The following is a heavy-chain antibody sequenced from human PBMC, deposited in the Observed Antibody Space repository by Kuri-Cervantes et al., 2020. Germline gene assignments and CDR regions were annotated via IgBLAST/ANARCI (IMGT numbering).Heavy chain of an antibody. CDR1: GGSFSGYY. J-gene: IGHJ4*02. CDR3: ARGAGDYGGNSDY. CDR2: IYYSGST. D-gene: IGHD4-23*01. V-gene: IGHV4-59*13. Sequence: SETLSLTCAVYGGSFSGYYWSWIRQPPGKGLEWIGHIYYSGSTNYNPSLKSRVTISVDTSKNQFSLKLSSVTAADTAVYYCARGAGDYGGNSDYWGQGTLVTVSS.